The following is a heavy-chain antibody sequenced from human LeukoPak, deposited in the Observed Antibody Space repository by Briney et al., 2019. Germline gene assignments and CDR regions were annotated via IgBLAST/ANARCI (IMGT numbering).Heavy chain of an antibody. Sequence: HPGGSLRLSCAASGFTFSTYAMSWVRQAPGKGLEWVSGISGSGGSTSYADSVKGRFTISRDNSKNTLYLQMNSLRAEDTAVYYCAKDLVYDGSGYDLWGQGTMVTVSS. CDR1: GFTFSTYA. CDR2: ISGSGGST. D-gene: IGHD3-22*01. CDR3: AKDLVYDGSGYDL. J-gene: IGHJ3*01. V-gene: IGHV3-23*01.